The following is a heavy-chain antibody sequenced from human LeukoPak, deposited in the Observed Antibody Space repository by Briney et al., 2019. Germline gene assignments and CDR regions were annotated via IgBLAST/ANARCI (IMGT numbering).Heavy chain of an antibody. CDR3: ARAAIGYYGPGSYTLFDY. CDR2: IYYSGST. Sequence: SETLSLTCTVSGGSISSYYWSWIRQPPGKGLEWIGYIYYSGSTNYNPSLKSRVTISVDTSKNQFSLKLSSVTAADTAVYYCARAAIGYYGPGSYTLFDYWGQGTLVTVSS. D-gene: IGHD3-10*01. J-gene: IGHJ4*02. V-gene: IGHV4-59*01. CDR1: GGSISSYY.